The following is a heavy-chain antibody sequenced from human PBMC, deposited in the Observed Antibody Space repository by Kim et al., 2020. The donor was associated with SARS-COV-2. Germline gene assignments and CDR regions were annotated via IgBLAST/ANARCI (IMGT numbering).Heavy chain of an antibody. J-gene: IGHJ4*02. CDR3: ARLTPTFGRFDY. V-gene: IGHV4-59*08. Sequence: SETLSLTCTVSGGSISSYYWSWIRQPPGKGLEWIGYIYYSGSTNYNPSLKSRVTISVDTSKNQFSLKLSSVTAADTAVYYCARLTPTFGRFDYWGQGTLVTVSS. D-gene: IGHD3-16*01. CDR1: GGSISSYY. CDR2: IYYSGST.